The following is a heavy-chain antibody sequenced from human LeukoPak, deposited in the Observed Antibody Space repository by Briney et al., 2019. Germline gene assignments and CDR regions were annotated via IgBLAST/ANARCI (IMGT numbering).Heavy chain of an antibody. V-gene: IGHV4-34*01. J-gene: IGHJ3*02. CDR1: GGSLSGYY. Sequence: PSETLSLTCAVYGGSLSGYYWNWIRQAPGKGLEWIGEINHSGSTRYNPSLKSRLTISVDTSKSQFSLKLTSVTAADTAVYYCARGPHWVTGDYDAFDIWGQGTMVTVSS. CDR2: INHSGST. D-gene: IGHD4-17*01. CDR3: ARGPHWVTGDYDAFDI.